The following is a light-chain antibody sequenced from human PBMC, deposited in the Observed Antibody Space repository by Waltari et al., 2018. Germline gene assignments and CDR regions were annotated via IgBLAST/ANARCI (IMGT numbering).Light chain of an antibody. V-gene: IGLV2-14*03. CDR3: SSYTTSSTVYV. CDR2: DVT. CDR1: SSAVGTYDY. Sequence: QSALTQPASVSGSPGQSITISCTGTSSAVGTYDYFSWYQQHPGKAPKLMIYDVTKRPSGIANRFSGSKSGNTASLTISGLQAEDEADYYCSSYTTSSTVYVFGTGTKVTVL. J-gene: IGLJ1*01.